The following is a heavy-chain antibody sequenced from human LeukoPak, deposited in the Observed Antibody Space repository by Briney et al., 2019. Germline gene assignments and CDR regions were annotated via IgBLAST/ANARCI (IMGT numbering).Heavy chain of an antibody. Sequence: SETLSLTCAVSGGSISSSNWWSWVRQPPGKGLEWIGEIYHSGSTNYNPSLKSRVTISVDKSKNQFSLKLSSVTAADTAVYYCAQLYYDILTGYEYFQHWGQGTLVTVSS. V-gene: IGHV4-4*02. CDR3: AQLYYDILTGYEYFQH. D-gene: IGHD3-9*01. CDR2: IYHSGST. CDR1: GGSISSSNW. J-gene: IGHJ1*01.